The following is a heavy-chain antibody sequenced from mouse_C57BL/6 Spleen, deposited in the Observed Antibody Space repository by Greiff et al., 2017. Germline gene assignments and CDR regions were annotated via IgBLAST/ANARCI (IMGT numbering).Heavy chain of an antibody. CDR3: ASDGYWFAY. V-gene: IGHV1-82*01. Sequence: VQLVESGPELVKPGASVKISCKASGYAFSSSWMNWVKQRPGKGLEWIGRIYPGDGDTNYNGKFKGKATLTADKSSSTAYMQLSSLTSEDSAVYFCASDGYWFAYWGQGTLVTVSA. J-gene: IGHJ3*01. CDR1: GYAFSSSW. D-gene: IGHD2-3*01. CDR2: IYPGDGDT.